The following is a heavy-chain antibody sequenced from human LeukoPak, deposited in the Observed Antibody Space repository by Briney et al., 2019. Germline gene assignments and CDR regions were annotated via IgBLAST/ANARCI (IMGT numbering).Heavy chain of an antibody. J-gene: IGHJ3*02. Sequence: ASVKVSCKASGYTFTSYYIHWVRQAPGQGLEWMGIIDPSGGSTNYAQRFQGRVTMTTDTSTSTVYMELSSLRSEDTAVYYCARGVYDFWSGPDAFDIWGQGTMVTVSS. V-gene: IGHV1-46*01. CDR1: GYTFTSYY. CDR3: ARGVYDFWSGPDAFDI. CDR2: IDPSGGST. D-gene: IGHD3-3*01.